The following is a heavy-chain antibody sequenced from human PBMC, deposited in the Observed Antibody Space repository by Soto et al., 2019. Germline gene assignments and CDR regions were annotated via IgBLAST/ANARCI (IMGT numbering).Heavy chain of an antibody. CDR1: GYTFTTYA. V-gene: IGHV1-3*01. CDR2: INAGNGNT. CDR3: ARDQGYFDSGGHYLP. J-gene: IGHJ5*02. Sequence: QVQLVQSGAEVKKPGASVKVSCKASGYTFTTYALHWVRQAPGQRLEWMGWINAGNGNTKYSQKFQARVTITRDTCARTTFMEVSSLTSEVTALYYCARDQGYFDSGGHYLPWGPGTLVSVSS. D-gene: IGHD3-22*01.